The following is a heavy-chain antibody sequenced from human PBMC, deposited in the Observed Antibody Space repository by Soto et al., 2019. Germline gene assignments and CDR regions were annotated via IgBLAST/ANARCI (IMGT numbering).Heavy chain of an antibody. J-gene: IGHJ4*02. V-gene: IGHV1-24*01. D-gene: IGHD3-10*01. CDR2: FDPEDGET. CDR1: GYTLSELS. Sequence: ASVKVSCKVSGYTLSELSMHWVRQAPGKGLEWMGGFDPEDGETIYAQKFQGRVTMTEDTSTDTAYMELSSLRSEDTAVYYCATAGAQVSVFDYWGQGTLVTVSS. CDR3: ATAGAQVSVFDY.